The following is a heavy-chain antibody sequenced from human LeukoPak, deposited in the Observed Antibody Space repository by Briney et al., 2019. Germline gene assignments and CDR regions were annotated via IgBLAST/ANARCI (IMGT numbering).Heavy chain of an antibody. Sequence: ASVKVSCKVSGYTLTELSMHWVRQAPGKGLEWMGGFDPEDGETIYAQKFQGRVTMTEDTSTDTAYMELSSLRSEDTAVYYCSTVVMDCSGGSCYLPSIYFQHWGQGTLVTVSS. J-gene: IGHJ1*01. V-gene: IGHV1-24*01. CDR2: FDPEDGET. CDR3: STVVMDCSGGSCYLPSIYFQH. D-gene: IGHD2-15*01. CDR1: GYTLTELS.